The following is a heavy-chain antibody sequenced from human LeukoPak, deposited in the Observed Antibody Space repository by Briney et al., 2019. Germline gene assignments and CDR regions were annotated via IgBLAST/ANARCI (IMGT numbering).Heavy chain of an antibody. J-gene: IGHJ5*02. Sequence: SETLSLTCTVSGGSISSYYWSWIRQPAGKGLEWIGRIYTSGSTNYNPSLKSRVTMSVDTSKNQFSLKLSSVTAADTAVYYCAREGYSYGYVLGLSWFDPWGQGTLVTVSS. CDR2: IYTSGST. D-gene: IGHD5-18*01. CDR3: AREGYSYGYVLGLSWFDP. V-gene: IGHV4-4*07. CDR1: GGSISSYY.